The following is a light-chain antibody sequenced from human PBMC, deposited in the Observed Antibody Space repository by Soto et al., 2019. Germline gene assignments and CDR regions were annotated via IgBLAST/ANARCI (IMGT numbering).Light chain of an antibody. CDR2: EVS. Sequence: QSVLTQPPSASGSPGQSVTISCTGTSSDVGGYNFVSWYQQHPGKAPKFMIYEVSKRPSGVPGRFSGSKSGNTASLTVSGLQAEDEADYYCSSYAGGIKWVFGGGTKLTVL. CDR3: SSYAGGIKWV. V-gene: IGLV2-8*01. CDR1: SSDVGGYNF. J-gene: IGLJ3*02.